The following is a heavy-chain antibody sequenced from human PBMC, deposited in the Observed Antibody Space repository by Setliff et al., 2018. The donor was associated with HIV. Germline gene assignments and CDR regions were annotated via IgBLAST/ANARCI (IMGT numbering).Heavy chain of an antibody. D-gene: IGHD6-13*01. J-gene: IGHJ5*02. CDR1: GGSFSSYY. CDR2: INHSGST. Sequence: SETLSLTCAVYGGSFSSYYWSWIRQPPGKGLEWIGEINHSGSTTYNPSLKSRVTISVDMSKNQFSLNLSSVTAADTAVYYCARLLRSGYSTTWYEGGAAWWFDPWGQGTLVTVS. V-gene: IGHV4-34*01. CDR3: ARLLRSGYSTTWYEGGAAWWFDP.